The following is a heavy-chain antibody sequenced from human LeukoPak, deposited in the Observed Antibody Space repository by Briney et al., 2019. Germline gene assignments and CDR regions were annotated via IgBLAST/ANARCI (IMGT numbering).Heavy chain of an antibody. CDR1: GYTFTSYL. J-gene: IGHJ6*02. CDR2: INSGNSNT. Sequence: ASVKVSCKTSGYTFTSYLLHWVRQAPGQRPEWMGWINSGNSNTKYDQKFQGRVTITRDTSANTAYMELSSLRSEDTAVYYCAREQWLGSFYYYYYGLDVWGQGTTVTVSS. V-gene: IGHV1-3*04. D-gene: IGHD6-19*01. CDR3: AREQWLGSFYYYYYGLDV.